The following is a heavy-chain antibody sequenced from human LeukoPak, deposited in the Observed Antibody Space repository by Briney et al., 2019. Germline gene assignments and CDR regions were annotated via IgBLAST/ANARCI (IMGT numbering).Heavy chain of an antibody. CDR3: ARGLRNTDTFDI. J-gene: IGHJ3*02. CDR1: GFIFSNYG. V-gene: IGHV3-33*01. CDR2: IWYDGSK. Sequence: WRSLRVSCAASGFIFSNYGMHWVRQAPGKGLEWVAVIWYDGSKYYADSVKGRFTISRDNSKNTVYLQMNSLRAEDTAVYYCARGLRNTDTFDIWDQGTIVTVSS.